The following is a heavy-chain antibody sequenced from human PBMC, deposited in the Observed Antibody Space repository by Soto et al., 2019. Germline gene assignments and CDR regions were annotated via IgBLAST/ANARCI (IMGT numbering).Heavy chain of an antibody. D-gene: IGHD6-13*01. CDR3: AKAGTIAGTGTTPRAFDV. J-gene: IGHJ3*01. CDR1: GSTFSTYT. CDR2: ISFDGTNK. V-gene: IGHV3-30*04. Sequence: QVQLVESGGGVVQPGRSLRLSCAASGSTFSTYTLHWVRQAPGKGLEWVAVISFDGTNKYYAESVEGRFTISRDNSKNTVYLEMLSLRPEDTAVFYCAKAGTIAGTGTTPRAFDVWGQGTMVTVSS.